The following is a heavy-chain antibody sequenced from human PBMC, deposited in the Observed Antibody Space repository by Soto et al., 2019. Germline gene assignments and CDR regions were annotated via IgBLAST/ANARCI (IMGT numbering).Heavy chain of an antibody. Sequence: VSVKVSCKASGYTFTSYYMHWVRQAPGQGLEWMGVINPSGGSTSYAQKFQGRVTMTRDTSTSTVYLELSSLRSEDTAVYYCARERAEQQLVRGDWFDPWGQGTLVTVSS. V-gene: IGHV1-46*01. CDR2: INPSGGST. CDR3: ARERAEQQLVRGDWFDP. J-gene: IGHJ5*02. D-gene: IGHD6-13*01. CDR1: GYTFTSYY.